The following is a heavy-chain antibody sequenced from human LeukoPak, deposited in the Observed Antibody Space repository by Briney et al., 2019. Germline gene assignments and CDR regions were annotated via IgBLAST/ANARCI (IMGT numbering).Heavy chain of an antibody. V-gene: IGHV3-30*02. CDR3: AKDSSVYYYDSRNCDY. J-gene: IGHJ4*02. Sequence: PGGSLRLSCAASGFTFSSYGMHWVRQAPGKGLEWGAFIRYDGSNKYYADSVKGRFTISRDNSKNTLYLQMNSLRAEDTAVYYCAKDSSVYYYDSRNCDYWGQGTLVTVSS. CDR2: IRYDGSNK. CDR1: GFTFSSYG. D-gene: IGHD3-22*01.